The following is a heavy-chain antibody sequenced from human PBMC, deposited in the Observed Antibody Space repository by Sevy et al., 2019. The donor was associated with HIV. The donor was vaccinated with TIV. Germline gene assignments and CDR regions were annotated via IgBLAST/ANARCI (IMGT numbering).Heavy chain of an antibody. CDR1: GFTFFSHV. J-gene: IGHJ3*01. D-gene: IGHD6-13*01. V-gene: IGHV3-23*01. CDR2: LSGSGGTT. CDR3: ATGTTDSSISWVFDV. Sequence: GGSLRLSCAASGFTFFSHVMSWVRQAPGKGLEWVSGLSGSGGTTYYADSVKGRFSISRDNSKNKLYLQMSSLRTEDTAVYYCATGTTDSSISWVFDVWGQGTMVTVSS.